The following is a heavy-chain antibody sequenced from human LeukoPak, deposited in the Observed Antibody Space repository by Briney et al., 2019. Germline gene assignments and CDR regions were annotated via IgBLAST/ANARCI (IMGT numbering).Heavy chain of an antibody. CDR1: GATFTSYA. CDR3: ARGDTAMVIYYYGMDV. V-gene: IGHV1-69*13. J-gene: IGHJ6*02. Sequence: ASVKVSCKASGATFTSYAISWVRQAPGQGLEWMGGIISIFGTANYAQKFQGRVTITADESTSTAYMELSSLRSEDTAVYYCARGDTAMVIYYYGMDVWGQGTTVTVSS. D-gene: IGHD5-18*01. CDR2: IISIFGTA.